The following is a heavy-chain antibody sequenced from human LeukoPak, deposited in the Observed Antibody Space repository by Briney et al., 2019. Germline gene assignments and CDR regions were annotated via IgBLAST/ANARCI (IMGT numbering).Heavy chain of an antibody. Sequence: GASVKVSCKASGYTFTGYYMHWVRQAPGQGLEWMGWINPNSGGTNYAKKFQGRVTMTRDKSISTAYMELSRLRSDDTAVYYCAQGYCSSTSCYVGPPFDYWGQGTLVTVSS. CDR3: AQGYCSSTSCYVGPPFDY. V-gene: IGHV1-2*02. J-gene: IGHJ4*02. CDR1: GYTFTGYY. CDR2: INPNSGGT. D-gene: IGHD2-2*01.